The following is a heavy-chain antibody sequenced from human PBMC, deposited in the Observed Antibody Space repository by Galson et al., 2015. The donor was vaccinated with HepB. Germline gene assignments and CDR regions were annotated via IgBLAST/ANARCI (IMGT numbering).Heavy chain of an antibody. J-gene: IGHJ4*02. V-gene: IGHV3-30*04. D-gene: IGHD6-13*01. CDR3: ASLIAAAGTWMASDMSDY. Sequence: SLRLSCAASGFTFSSYAMHWVRQAPGKGLEWVAVISYDGSNKYYADSVKGRFTISRDNSKNTLYLQMNSLRAEDTAVYYCASLIAAAGTWMASDMSDYWGQGTLVTVSS. CDR2: ISYDGSNK. CDR1: GFTFSSYA.